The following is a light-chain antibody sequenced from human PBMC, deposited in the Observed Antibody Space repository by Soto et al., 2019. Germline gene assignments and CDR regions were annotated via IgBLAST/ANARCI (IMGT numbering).Light chain of an antibody. CDR2: DAS. CDR3: QHYASFSGT. V-gene: IGKV1-5*01. Sequence: DIQMTQSPSTLFASVGDRVTITGRASQSISSWLAWYQQTTGKAPKILIYDASSLESGVPSRFRGRGSGAEFTLSLSRLQPDDFETYYGQHYASFSGTFGQGTKVDIK. J-gene: IGKJ1*01. CDR1: QSISSW.